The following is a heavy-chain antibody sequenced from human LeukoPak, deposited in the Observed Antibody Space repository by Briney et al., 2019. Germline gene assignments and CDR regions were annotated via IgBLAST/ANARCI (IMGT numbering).Heavy chain of an antibody. Sequence: GGSLRLSCAASGFTFSTYAMSWVRQAPGKGLDWVANMKYDGSKIYYVDSVKGRFTISRDNAKNSLFLQMNSLRAEDTAVYWCTRDSQGSGVYSVDYWGQGALVTVSS. CDR1: GFTFSTYA. CDR3: TRDSQGSGVYSVDY. J-gene: IGHJ4*02. D-gene: IGHD3-10*01. CDR2: MKYDGSKI. V-gene: IGHV3-7*03.